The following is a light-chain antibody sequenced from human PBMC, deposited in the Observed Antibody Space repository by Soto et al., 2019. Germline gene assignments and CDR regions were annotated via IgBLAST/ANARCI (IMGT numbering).Light chain of an antibody. Sequence: DIQMTQSPSTLSASVGDRVSITCRASQSISTWLAWYQQKPGKAPKLLIYRASSLESGVPSRFSGSGSGTEFTLTISSLQPDDFATYYCQHYNTYSGTFGPGTKVDMK. J-gene: IGKJ3*01. CDR1: QSISTW. CDR3: QHYNTYSGT. CDR2: RAS. V-gene: IGKV1-5*03.